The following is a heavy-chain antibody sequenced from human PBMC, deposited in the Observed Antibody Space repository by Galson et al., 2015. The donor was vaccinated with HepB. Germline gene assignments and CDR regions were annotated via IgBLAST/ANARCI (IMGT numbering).Heavy chain of an antibody. CDR2: ISAYNGNT. D-gene: IGHD5-12*01. J-gene: IGHJ4*02. Sequence: SVKVSCKASGYTFTSYGISWVRQAPGQGLEWMGWISAYNGNTNYAQKLQGRVTMTTDTSTSTAYMELRSLRSDDTAVNYCARLDIVATTTPGGFDYWGQGTLVTVSS. CDR1: GYTFTSYG. CDR3: ARLDIVATTTPGGFDY. V-gene: IGHV1-18*01.